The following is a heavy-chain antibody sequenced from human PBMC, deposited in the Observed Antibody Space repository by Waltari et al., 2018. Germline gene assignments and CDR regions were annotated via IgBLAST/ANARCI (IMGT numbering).Heavy chain of an antibody. CDR1: GFIFSDSA. V-gene: IGHV3-73*01. J-gene: IGHJ4*02. CDR3: ARHDPLDY. CDR2: IRTKTNNYAT. Sequence: EEQMAESGGDFVKPGGSLNLSCAAYGFIFSDSAIHWVRQAPGKGLEWVGRIRTKTNNYATAYGAAVKGRFTISRDDSRNVAYLQMNSLKTEDTALYYCARHDPLDYWGQGTLVTVSS.